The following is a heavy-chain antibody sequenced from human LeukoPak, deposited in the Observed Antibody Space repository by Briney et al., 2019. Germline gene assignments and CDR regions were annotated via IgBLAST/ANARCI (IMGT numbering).Heavy chain of an antibody. CDR2: INHSGST. CDR3: ARFGWFGGGTGYYYYYGMDV. J-gene: IGHJ6*02. CDR1: GGSFSGYY. D-gene: IGHD3-10*01. V-gene: IGHV4-34*01. Sequence: SETLSLTCAVYGGSFSGYYWSWIRQPPGKGLEWIGEINHSGSTNYNPSLKSRVTISVDTSKNQFSLKLSSVTAADTAVYYCARFGWFGGGTGYYYYYGMDVWGQGTTVTVSS.